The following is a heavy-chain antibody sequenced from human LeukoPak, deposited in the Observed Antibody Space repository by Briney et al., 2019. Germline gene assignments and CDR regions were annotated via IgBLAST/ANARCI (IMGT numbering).Heavy chain of an antibody. CDR3: ARAIRYQLLSDY. D-gene: IGHD2-2*01. CDR2: MTPNSANT. Sequence: LMTPNSANTGFAQKFQGRAAITSDTSTATAYLELSGLTSEDTAVYYCARAIRYQLLSDYWGQGTLVTVSS. V-gene: IGHV1-8*01. J-gene: IGHJ4*02.